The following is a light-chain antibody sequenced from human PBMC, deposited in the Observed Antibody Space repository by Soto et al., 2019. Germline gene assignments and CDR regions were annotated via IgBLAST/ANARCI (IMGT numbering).Light chain of an antibody. CDR2: GAS. CDR1: QSVGSN. V-gene: IGKV3-15*01. Sequence: VMTQSPATLSVSPGERATLSCRASQSVGSNLAWYHQRPGQAPRLLIYGASARATGVPARFSGSGSGTEFTLTISSLQSEDFGLYYCQQYNKWPLFTFGPGTRVDMK. CDR3: QQYNKWPLFT. J-gene: IGKJ3*01.